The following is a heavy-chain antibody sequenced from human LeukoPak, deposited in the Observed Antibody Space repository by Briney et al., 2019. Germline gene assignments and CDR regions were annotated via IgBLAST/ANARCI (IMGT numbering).Heavy chain of an antibody. CDR2: INHIGNT. D-gene: IGHD3-10*01. CDR3: ARLGSVGYYNYQYMDI. J-gene: IGHJ6*03. CDR1: GGSLNGYY. V-gene: IGHV4-34*01. Sequence: SETLSLTCAVNGGSLNGYYWSWIRQPPGKGLEWIGEINHIGNTNYDPSLRSRVAISVDTSKNQFSLSLTSATAADTAVYFCARLGSVGYYNYQYMDIWGNGTTVTVSS.